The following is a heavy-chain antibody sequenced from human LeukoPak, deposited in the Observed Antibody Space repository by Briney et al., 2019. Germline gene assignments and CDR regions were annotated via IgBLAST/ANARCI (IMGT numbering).Heavy chain of an antibody. D-gene: IGHD3-22*01. V-gene: IGHV5-51*01. J-gene: IGHJ4*02. CDR2: IYPGDSDT. CDR1: GYSFTSYW. CDR3: ARQAPTYYYDSSGPYYFDY. Sequence: GESLKISCKGSGYSFTSYWIGWVRQMPGKGLEWMGIIYPGDSDTRYSPSFQGQVTISADKSISTAYLQWSSLKASDTAMYYCARQAPTYYYDSSGPYYFDYWSQGTLVTVSS.